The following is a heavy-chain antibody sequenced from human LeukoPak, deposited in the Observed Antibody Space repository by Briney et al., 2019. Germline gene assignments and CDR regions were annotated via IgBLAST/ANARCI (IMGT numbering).Heavy chain of an antibody. D-gene: IGHD6-13*01. CDR3: ARALGSSWDSDAFDI. CDR2: IYPGDSDT. V-gene: IGHV5-51*01. CDR1: GYSLTSYW. J-gene: IGHJ3*02. Sequence: GESLKISCKGSGYSLTSYWIGWVRPMPGKGLEWIGIIYPGDSDTRYSPSFQGQVTISADKSISTAYLQWSSLKASDTAMYYCARALGSSWDSDAFDIWGQGTMVTVSS.